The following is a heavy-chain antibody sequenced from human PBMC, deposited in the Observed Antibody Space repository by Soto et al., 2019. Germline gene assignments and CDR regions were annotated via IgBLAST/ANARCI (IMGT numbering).Heavy chain of an antibody. V-gene: IGHV6-1*01. Sequence: QSQTLSLTCAISGDSVSSNSAAWNWIRQSPSRGLEWLGRTYYRSKWYNDYAVSVKSRITINPDTSKNQFSLQLNSVTPEDTAVYYCARDPGVSSGWSYYFDYWGQGTLVTVSS. J-gene: IGHJ4*02. CDR3: ARDPGVSSGWSYYFDY. D-gene: IGHD6-19*01. CDR2: TYYRSKWYN. CDR1: GDSVSSNSAA.